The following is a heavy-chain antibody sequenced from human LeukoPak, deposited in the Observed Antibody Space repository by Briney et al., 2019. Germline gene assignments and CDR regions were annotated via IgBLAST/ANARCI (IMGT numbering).Heavy chain of an antibody. D-gene: IGHD2-15*01. CDR3: ASRYCSGGSCSADY. V-gene: IGHV3-74*01. J-gene: IGHJ4*02. CDR1: GFTFSSYW. CDR2: INGDGSST. Sequence: GRSLRLSCAASGFTFSSYWMHWVRQAPGKGLVWVSRINGDGSSTSYADSVKGRFTISRDNAKNTLYLQMNSLGAEDTAVYYCASRYCSGGSCSADYWGQGTLVTVSS.